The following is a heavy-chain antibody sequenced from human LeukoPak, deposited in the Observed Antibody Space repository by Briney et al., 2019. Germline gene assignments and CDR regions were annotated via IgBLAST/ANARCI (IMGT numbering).Heavy chain of an antibody. D-gene: IGHD5-18*01. CDR2: ISGSGGST. CDR1: GFTFSSYA. J-gene: IGHJ4*02. V-gene: IGHV3-23*01. CDR3: AIPNPYSYGSLDY. Sequence: QSGGSLRFSCAASGFTFSSYARSWVRQAPGKGLEWVSAISGSGGSTYYADSVKGRFTISRDNSKNTLYLQMNSLRAEDTAVYYCAIPNPYSYGSLDYWGQGTLVTVSS.